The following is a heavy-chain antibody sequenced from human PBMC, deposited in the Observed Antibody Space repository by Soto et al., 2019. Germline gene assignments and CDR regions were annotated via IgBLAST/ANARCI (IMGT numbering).Heavy chain of an antibody. D-gene: IGHD2-21*02. CDR2: ITHTSTNA. CDR3: ARARGNDWYSDY. Sequence: GGSLRLSCTASGFSFSDYSFNWVRQAPGKGLEWVSSITHTSTNAYYADSVKGRFTISKDSADNSLILQMTSLRAEDTAVYHCARARGNDWYSDYWGQGTLVTVSS. CDR1: GFSFSDYS. J-gene: IGHJ4*02. V-gene: IGHV3-21*01.